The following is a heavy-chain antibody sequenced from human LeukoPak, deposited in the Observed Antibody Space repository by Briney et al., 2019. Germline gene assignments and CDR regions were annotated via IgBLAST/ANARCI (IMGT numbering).Heavy chain of an antibody. Sequence: PSETLSLTCAVYGGSFSGYYWSWIRQPPGKGLEWIGEINHSGSTYYNPSLKSRVTISVDTSKNQFSLKLSSVTAADTAVYYCAREYYYGSGSYSGYAFDIWGQGTMVTVSS. V-gene: IGHV4-34*01. J-gene: IGHJ3*02. D-gene: IGHD3-10*01. CDR3: AREYYYGSGSYSGYAFDI. CDR2: INHSGST. CDR1: GGSFSGYY.